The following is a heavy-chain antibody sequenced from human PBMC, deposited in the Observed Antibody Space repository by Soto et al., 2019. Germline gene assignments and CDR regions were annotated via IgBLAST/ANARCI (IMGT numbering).Heavy chain of an antibody. D-gene: IGHD2-2*01. CDR2: INAGNGNT. V-gene: IGHV1-3*01. CDR1: GYTFTSYA. J-gene: IGHJ5*02. Sequence: QVQLVQSGAEVKKPGAPVKDSCKPSGYTFTSYAMHWLRQAPGQSLVWMGWINAGNGNTKYSQKFQGRVTTTRDTSARAAYRELGSLRSEETAMYYCARGIDIVVVHASQNGGYWFDPWGKGGLVTVSS. CDR3: ARGIDIVVVHASQNGGYWFDP.